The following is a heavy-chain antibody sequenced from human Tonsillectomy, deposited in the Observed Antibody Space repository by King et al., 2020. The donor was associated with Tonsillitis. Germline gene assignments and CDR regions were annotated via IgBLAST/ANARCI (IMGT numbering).Heavy chain of an antibody. V-gene: IGHV3-30*18. D-gene: IGHD3-10*01. J-gene: IGHJ4*02. CDR2: ISYDGNKK. CDR3: AKSSANYSFHY. CDR1: GFTFNHYG. Sequence: QLVESGGGVVQPGRSLRLSCAASGFTFNHYGMSWVRQAPGKGLEWVTIISYDGNKKYYADSVKGRFTISRDNSKNTLYLQMNSLRSEDTAVYYCAKSSANYSFHYWGQGTLVTVSS.